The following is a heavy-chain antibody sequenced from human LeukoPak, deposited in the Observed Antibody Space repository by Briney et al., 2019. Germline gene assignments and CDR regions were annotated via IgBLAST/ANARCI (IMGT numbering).Heavy chain of an antibody. D-gene: IGHD6-13*01. V-gene: IGHV3-66*01. CDR2: IHSGGST. CDR3: ARDKMADIAAAPQYYYGMDV. Sequence: GSLRLSCSVSGFTISSHYMAWVRQVPGKGPEWVSLIHSGGSTYYADSVKGRFTISRDNSKNTVYLQMNSLRAEDTAVYYCARDKMADIAAAPQYYYGMDVWGQGTTVTVSS. J-gene: IGHJ6*02. CDR1: GFTISSHY.